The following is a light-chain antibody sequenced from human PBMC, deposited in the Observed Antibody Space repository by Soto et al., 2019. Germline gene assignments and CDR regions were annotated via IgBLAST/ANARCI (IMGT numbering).Light chain of an antibody. CDR3: QQYGSSPWT. CDR2: CAS. CDR1: QSVSSIY. Sequence: EMVLTEAPGTLSLSPGERATLAGRASQSVSSIYVAWYQQQPGQAPRLLIYCASSRATGIPDRFSGSGSGTDFTLTISRLETEDFAVYYCQQYGSSPWTFGQGTKV. J-gene: IGKJ1*01. V-gene: IGKV3-20*01.